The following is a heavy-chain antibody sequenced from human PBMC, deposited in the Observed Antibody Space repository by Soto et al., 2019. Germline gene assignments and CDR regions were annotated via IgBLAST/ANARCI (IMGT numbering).Heavy chain of an antibody. CDR2: IYYSGST. D-gene: IGHD6-13*01. CDR3: ARTLYRSSWYLDY. CDR1: GGSISSYY. V-gene: IGHV4-59*08. J-gene: IGHJ4*02. Sequence: QVQLQESGPGLVKPSETLSLTCTVSGGSISSYYWSWIRQPPGKGLEWIGYIYYSGSTSYNPSLKSRVNISVDTSKNQFSRKVSSVTAADTAVDYCARTLYRSSWYLDYWGQGTLVTVSS.